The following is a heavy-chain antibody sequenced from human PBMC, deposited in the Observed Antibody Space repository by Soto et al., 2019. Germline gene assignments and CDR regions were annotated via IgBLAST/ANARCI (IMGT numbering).Heavy chain of an antibody. V-gene: IGHV1-69*13. CDR1: GGTFSSDV. CDR3: ARGRDGSGYYFDN. J-gene: IGHJ4*02. D-gene: IGHD6-25*01. CDR2: IVPIFGRA. Sequence: SVKVSCKASGGTFSSDVISWVRQAPGQGLEWMGGIVPIFGRADYAQKFQGRVTITADESTSTAYMELSSLRSEDTAVYYCARGRDGSGYYFDNWGQGTLVTVSS.